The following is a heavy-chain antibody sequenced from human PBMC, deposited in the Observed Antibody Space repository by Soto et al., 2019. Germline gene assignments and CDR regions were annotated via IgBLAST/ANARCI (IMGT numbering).Heavy chain of an antibody. CDR3: AHAYGGRSLY. V-gene: IGHV2-5*02. CDR1: GFSLTTDRVG. CDR2: IYWDDSK. Sequence: QITLKESGPTLVKPTQTLTLTCTFSGFSLTTDRVGVGWIRQPPGEALEWLAVIYWDDSKTYRPSLEIRLTITKDTTKNQVALTMTNIDSLYTATYYCAHAYGGRSLYWGQGTLVTVSS. J-gene: IGHJ4*02. D-gene: IGHD1-26*01.